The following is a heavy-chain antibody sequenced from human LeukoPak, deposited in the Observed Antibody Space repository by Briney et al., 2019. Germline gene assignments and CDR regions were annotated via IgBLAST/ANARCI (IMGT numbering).Heavy chain of an antibody. Sequence: PGGSLRLSCAASGFSVSSKYMSWVRQAPEQGLEWISYINSSPNTIYYADSVKGRFTISRDNAKNSLYLQMNSLRDEDTAMYYCARVGGSCSTTDCYAWFDFWGQGTLVTVSS. J-gene: IGHJ4*02. D-gene: IGHD2-2*01. CDR2: INSSPNTI. V-gene: IGHV3-48*02. CDR1: GFSVSSKY. CDR3: ARVGGSCSTTDCYAWFDF.